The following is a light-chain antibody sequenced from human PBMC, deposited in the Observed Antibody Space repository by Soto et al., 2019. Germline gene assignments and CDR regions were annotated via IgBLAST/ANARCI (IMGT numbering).Light chain of an antibody. CDR2: WAS. Sequence: DIVMTQSPDSLAVSLGERATINCKSSQSVLYSSNNENHLAWYQQKPGQPPKLLIYWASTRESGVPDRFSGSGSGTDFTLTISSLQAEDVAVYYCQQHYSTPETFGQGTKVEIK. V-gene: IGKV4-1*01. CDR1: QSVLYSSNNENH. CDR3: QQHYSTPET. J-gene: IGKJ1*01.